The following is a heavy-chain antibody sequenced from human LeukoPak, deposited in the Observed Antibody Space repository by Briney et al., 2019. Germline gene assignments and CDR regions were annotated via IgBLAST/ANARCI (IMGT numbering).Heavy chain of an antibody. CDR2: MNPNSGNT. J-gene: IGHJ5*02. CDR3: AREIRCGGGSCDSTGVAP. V-gene: IGHV1-8*01. CDR1: GYTFTSYD. Sequence: ASVKVSCKASGYTFTSYDINWVRQATGQGLEWMGWMNPNSGNTGYAQKFQGRVTITRNTSISTAYMELSSLRSEDTAVYYCAREIRCGGGSCDSTGVAPWGEGTPGT. D-gene: IGHD2-15*01.